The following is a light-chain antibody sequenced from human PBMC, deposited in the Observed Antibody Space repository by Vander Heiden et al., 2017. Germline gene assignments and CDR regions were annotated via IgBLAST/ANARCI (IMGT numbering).Light chain of an antibody. CDR1: QNIGIY. Sequence: DIQITHSPSAESASVGDRVTNTCRASQNIGIYLNWYQQKPGKAPKVLIYAASRVQSGVPSRFSGSGSGTHFTLTISSLQPEDFASYYCQQSYSTPYTFGQGTKLEIK. V-gene: IGKV1-39*01. CDR3: QQSYSTPYT. J-gene: IGKJ2*01. CDR2: AAS.